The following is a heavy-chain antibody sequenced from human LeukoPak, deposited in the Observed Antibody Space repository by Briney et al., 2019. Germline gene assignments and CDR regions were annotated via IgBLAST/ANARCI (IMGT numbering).Heavy chain of an antibody. V-gene: IGHV3-30*01. J-gene: IGHJ4*02. CDR1: GFTFSSYA. D-gene: IGHD3-22*01. CDR2: ISYDGSNK. Sequence: PGGSLRLSCAASGFTFSSYAMHWVRQAPGKGLEWVAVISYDGSNKYYADSVKGRFTISRDNSKNTLYLQMNSLRAEDTAVYYCARATSGYYYAVFDYWGQGTLVTVPS. CDR3: ARATSGYYYAVFDY.